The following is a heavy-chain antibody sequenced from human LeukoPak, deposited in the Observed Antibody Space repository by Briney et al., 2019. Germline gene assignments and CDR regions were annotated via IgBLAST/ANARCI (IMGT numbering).Heavy chain of an antibody. Sequence: ASVKVSCKASGYTFTGYYMHWVRQAPGKGLEWMGGFDPEGGETIYAQKFQGRVTMTEDTSTDTAYMELSSLRSEDTAVYYCATARGSYYADYWGQGTLVTVSS. D-gene: IGHD1-26*01. J-gene: IGHJ4*02. CDR2: FDPEGGET. CDR3: ATARGSYYADY. V-gene: IGHV1-24*01. CDR1: GYTFTGYY.